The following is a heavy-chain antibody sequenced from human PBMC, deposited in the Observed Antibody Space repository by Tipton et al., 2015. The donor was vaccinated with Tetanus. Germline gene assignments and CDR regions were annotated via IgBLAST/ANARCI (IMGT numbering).Heavy chain of an antibody. CDR2: ISNSGST. Sequence: TLSLTCAVSGGSITSDNHYWSWIRQPPGKGLEWIGYISNSGSTYYNPSLKSRVTISVDTSQKQISLKVSSVTAADTAVYYCARDRGVRGGYYYYHGMDVWGQGTTVTVSS. CDR3: ARDRGVRGGYYYYHGMDV. D-gene: IGHD3-10*01. J-gene: IGHJ6*02. V-gene: IGHV4-31*11. CDR1: GGSITSDNHY.